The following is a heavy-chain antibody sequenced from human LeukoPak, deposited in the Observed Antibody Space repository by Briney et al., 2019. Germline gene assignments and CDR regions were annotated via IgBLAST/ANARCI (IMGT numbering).Heavy chain of an antibody. CDR1: GFTVSSNY. J-gene: IGHJ2*01. Sequence: GGSLRLSCAASGFTVSSNYMSWVRQAPGKGLEWVSVIYSGGSTYYADSVKGRFTISRDNSKNTLYLQMNGLRAEDTAVYYCARDRKSGSYSGWYFDLWGRGTLVTVSS. V-gene: IGHV3-66*01. CDR2: IYSGGST. D-gene: IGHD1-26*01. CDR3: ARDRKSGSYSGWYFDL.